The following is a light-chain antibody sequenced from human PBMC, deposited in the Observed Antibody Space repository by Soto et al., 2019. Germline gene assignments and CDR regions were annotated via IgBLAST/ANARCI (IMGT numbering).Light chain of an antibody. V-gene: IGLV2-11*01. J-gene: IGLJ2*01. Sequence: QSALTQPRSVSGSPGQSVTISCTGTSSDVGGYNYVSWYQQHPDKAPKLMIYDVNKRPSGVPDRFSGSKSGNTASLTISGLQAEDEADYYCCSYAGSYTYVFGGGTKVTVL. CDR3: CSYAGSYTYV. CDR1: SSDVGGYNY. CDR2: DVN.